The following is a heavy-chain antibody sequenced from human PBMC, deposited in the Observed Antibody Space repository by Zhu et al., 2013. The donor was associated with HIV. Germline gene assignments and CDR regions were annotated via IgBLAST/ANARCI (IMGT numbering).Heavy chain of an antibody. V-gene: IGHV1-18*01. D-gene: IGHD2-2*01. CDR2: ISPYYGNT. J-gene: IGHJ6*03. CDR1: GYIFNHYG. Sequence: QVQLVQSGTEVKRPGASVKVSCKASGYIFNHYGITWVRQAPGQGLEWLGWISPYYGNTNYAQKFQGRVTMTTDTSTSTAYMELRSLRSDDTAVYYXVRGPGYCSSTSCSDFYTYYYMDSLGAKGTRSPSP. CDR3: VRGPGYCSSTSCSDFYTYYYMDS.